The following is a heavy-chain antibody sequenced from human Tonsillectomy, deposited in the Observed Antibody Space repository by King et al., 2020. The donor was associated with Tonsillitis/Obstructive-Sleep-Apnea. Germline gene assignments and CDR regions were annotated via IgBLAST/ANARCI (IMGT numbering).Heavy chain of an antibody. CDR2: IYWDDDK. CDR3: AHSRLDVEVIVATNWFDP. J-gene: IGHJ5*02. Sequence: ITLKESGPTLVKPTQTLTLTCTFSGFSLSTAGVGVGWIRQPPGKALEWLAVIYWDDDKRYTPALKSRLTITKDTSKNQVVLTMSNMDPVDTATYYCAHSRLDVEVIVATNWFDPWGQGTLVTVSS. V-gene: IGHV2-5*02. CDR1: GFSLSTAGVG. D-gene: IGHD5-12*01.